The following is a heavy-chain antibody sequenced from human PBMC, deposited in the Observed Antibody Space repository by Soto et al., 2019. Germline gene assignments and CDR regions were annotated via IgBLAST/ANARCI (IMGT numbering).Heavy chain of an antibody. CDR3: AKDSLTSPYFDY. V-gene: IGHV3-30-3*01. D-gene: IGHD3-10*01. J-gene: IGHJ4*02. Sequence: GGSLRLSCAASGFTFSSYAMHWVRQAPGKGLEWVAVISYDGSNKYYADSVKGRFTISRDNSKNTLYLQMSSLRAEDTAFYYCAKDSLTSPYFDYWGQGTLVTVSS. CDR1: GFTFSSYA. CDR2: ISYDGSNK.